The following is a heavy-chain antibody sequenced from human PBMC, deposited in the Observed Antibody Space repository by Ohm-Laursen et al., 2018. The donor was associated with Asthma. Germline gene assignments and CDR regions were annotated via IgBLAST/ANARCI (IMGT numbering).Heavy chain of an antibody. D-gene: IGHD3-3*01. CDR3: ARDVMEWYLPAFDF. V-gene: IGHV3-48*01. Sequence: LRLSCSASGYTFGRYSIHWIRQAPGKGLEWVSYISSDSVTIYYADSVNGQFTVSRDDSKNTLYLQMNSLRPDDTAVYYCARDVMEWYLPAFDFWGQGTLVTVSS. CDR1: GYTFGRYS. CDR2: ISSDSVTI. J-gene: IGHJ4*02.